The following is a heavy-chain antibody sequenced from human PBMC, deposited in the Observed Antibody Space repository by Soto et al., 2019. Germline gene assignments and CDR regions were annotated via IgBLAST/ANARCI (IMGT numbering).Heavy chain of an antibody. J-gene: IGHJ4*02. CDR3: ARESPDMITFGGVMVGGFDY. D-gene: IGHD3-16*01. Sequence: QVQLVESGGGVVQPGRSLRLSCAASGFTFSSYAMHWVRQAPGKGLEWVAVISYDGSNKYYADSVKGRFTITRDNSKNTLYLKRNSLRAEDKAVYYCARESPDMITFGGVMVGGFDYWGPGTLVTVCS. CDR2: ISYDGSNK. V-gene: IGHV3-30-3*01. CDR1: GFTFSSYA.